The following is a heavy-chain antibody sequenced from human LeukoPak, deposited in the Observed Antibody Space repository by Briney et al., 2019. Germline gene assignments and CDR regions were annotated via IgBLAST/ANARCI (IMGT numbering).Heavy chain of an antibody. J-gene: IGHJ6*02. Sequence: GGSLRLSCAASGFTFSSYEMNWVRQAPGKGLEWVSYISSSGSTIYYADSVKGRFTISRDNAKNSLYLQMHSLRAEDTAVYYCARVRRYYGSGSYSRDNYYYYYGMDVWGQGTTVTVSS. D-gene: IGHD3-10*01. CDR3: ARVRRYYGSGSYSRDNYYYYYGMDV. V-gene: IGHV3-48*03. CDR1: GFTFSSYE. CDR2: ISSSGSTI.